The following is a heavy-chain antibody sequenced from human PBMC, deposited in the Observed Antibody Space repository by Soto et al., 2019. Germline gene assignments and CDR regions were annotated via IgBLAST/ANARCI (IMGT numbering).Heavy chain of an antibody. CDR1: GGSISSGGYY. J-gene: IGHJ6*03. V-gene: IGHV4-31*03. CDR2: IYYSGST. Sequence: SETLSLTCTVSGGSISSGGYYWSWIRQHPGKGLEWIGYIYYSGSTYYNPSLKSRVTISVDTSKNQFSLKLSSVTAADPDVYYCARESRDYYYYYMDVWGKGTTVTVSS. CDR3: ARESRDYYYYYMDV.